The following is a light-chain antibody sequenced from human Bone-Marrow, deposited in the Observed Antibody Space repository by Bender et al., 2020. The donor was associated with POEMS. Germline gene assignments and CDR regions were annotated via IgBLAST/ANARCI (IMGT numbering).Light chain of an antibody. Sequence: QSALSQPRSVSGSPGQPVTISCTGTSSDVGGYNSVSWYQQPPGTAPKLIIYEVTNRPSGVPDRFSGSKSVNTASLTISGLQAEDEADYYCSSYTSSSTPYVFGTGTKVTVL. CDR1: SSDVGGYNS. V-gene: IGLV2-18*02. J-gene: IGLJ1*01. CDR2: EVT. CDR3: SSYTSSSTPYV.